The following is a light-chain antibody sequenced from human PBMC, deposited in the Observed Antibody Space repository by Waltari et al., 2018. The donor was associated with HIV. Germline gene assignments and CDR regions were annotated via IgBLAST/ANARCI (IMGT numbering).Light chain of an antibody. Sequence: AIRMTQSPSSFSAFIGDRVTIACRASQDISTNLAWYQQKAGKAPNLLIYAASTLHSGVPSRFSGSGSGTDFNLTISCLQSGDFATYYCQHYFDYPWTFGQGTKVEI. CDR2: AAS. CDR3: QHYFDYPWT. V-gene: IGKV1-8*01. CDR1: QDISTN. J-gene: IGKJ1*01.